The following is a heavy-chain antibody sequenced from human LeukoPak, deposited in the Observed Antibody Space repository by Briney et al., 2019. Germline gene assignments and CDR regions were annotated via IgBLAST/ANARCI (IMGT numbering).Heavy chain of an antibody. CDR1: GGSISSSSYY. CDR2: IYYSGST. V-gene: IGHV4-39*01. CDR3: ARAHIPYSLLVVVVAASSTSFDP. Sequence: SETLSLTCTVSGGSISSSSYYWVWIRQPPGKGLDWIGSIYYSGSTYYNPSLTSRVSISVDTSKNQFSMKLSSVTTADTAVYSCARAHIPYSLLVVVVAASSTSFDPSGQGTLVTVSS. D-gene: IGHD2-15*01. J-gene: IGHJ5*02.